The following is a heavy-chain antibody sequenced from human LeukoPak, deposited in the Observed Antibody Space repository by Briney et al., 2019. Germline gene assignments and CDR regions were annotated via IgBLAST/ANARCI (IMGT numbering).Heavy chain of an antibody. J-gene: IGHJ5*02. CDR3: ARGDDFWGFDP. D-gene: IGHD3-3*01. V-gene: IGHV4-59*12. CDR2: MYYSGST. CDR1: GVSISDYY. Sequence: SETLSLTCTVSGVSISDYYWSWIRQPPGKGLEWIGYMYYSGSTNYNPSLKSRVTISVDTSKNQFSLKLSSVTAADTAVYYCARGDDFWGFDPWGHGTLVTVSS.